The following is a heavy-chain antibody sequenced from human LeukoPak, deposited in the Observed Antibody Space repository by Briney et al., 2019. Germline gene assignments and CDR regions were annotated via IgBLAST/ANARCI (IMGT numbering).Heavy chain of an antibody. V-gene: IGHV3-23*01. CDR2: ISGSGGST. Sequence: GGSLRLSCAASGFTFSSYAMTWVRQAPGKGLEWASAISGSGGSTYYRDSVKGRFTISRDNSKNTLYLQMNSLRAEDTAVYYCARDRRGRVVGATGYFDYWGQGTLVTVSS. D-gene: IGHD1-26*01. CDR1: GFTFSSYA. CDR3: ARDRRGRVVGATGYFDY. J-gene: IGHJ4*02.